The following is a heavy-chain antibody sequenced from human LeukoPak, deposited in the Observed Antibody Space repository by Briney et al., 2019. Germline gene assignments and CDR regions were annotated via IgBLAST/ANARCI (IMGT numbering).Heavy chain of an antibody. CDR3: ARHSGYDPIAFDY. Sequence: GASLQTSCKAFGYGFTSYWIGWVRPRPGKSQGWMGSIFPCDSETRYSPSFQGQVTISADKSITTAYLQWSSLKASDTAMYYCARHSGYDPIAFDYWGQGTLVTVSS. CDR2: IFPCDSET. V-gene: IGHV5-51*01. CDR1: GYGFTSYW. D-gene: IGHD5-12*01. J-gene: IGHJ4*02.